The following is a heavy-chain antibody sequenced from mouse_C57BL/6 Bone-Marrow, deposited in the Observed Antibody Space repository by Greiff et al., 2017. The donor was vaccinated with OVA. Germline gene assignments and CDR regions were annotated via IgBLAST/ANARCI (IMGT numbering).Heavy chain of an antibody. CDR3: ARYPYGSSYYWYFDV. Sequence: EVMLVESGGGLVQPGGSLSLSCAASGFTFTDYYMSWVRQPPGKALEWLGFIRNKANGYTTDYSASVKGRFTISREKSQSILYLRMNALRAEDSATYYCARYPYGSSYYWYFDVWGTGTTVTVSS. CDR2: IRNKANGYTT. CDR1: GFTFTDYY. V-gene: IGHV7-3*01. J-gene: IGHJ1*03. D-gene: IGHD1-1*01.